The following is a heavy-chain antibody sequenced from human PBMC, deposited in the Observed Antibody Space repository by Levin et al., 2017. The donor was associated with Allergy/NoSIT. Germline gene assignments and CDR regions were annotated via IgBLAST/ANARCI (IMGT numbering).Heavy chain of an antibody. CDR1: GGSISSDY. Sequence: PSETLSLTCTVSGGSISSDYWSWIRQPPGKGLEWIGYIYNSGSTNYNPSLKSRVTISVDTSKNQFSLKLSSVTAADTAVYYCARRCCGGGTCYVGAHGMGVWGQGTTVTVSS. J-gene: IGHJ6*02. CDR3: ARRCCGGGTCYVGAHGMGV. V-gene: IGHV4-59*08. D-gene: IGHD2-15*01. CDR2: IYNSGST.